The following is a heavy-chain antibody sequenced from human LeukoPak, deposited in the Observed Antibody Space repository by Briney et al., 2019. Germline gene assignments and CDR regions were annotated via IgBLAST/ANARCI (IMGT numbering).Heavy chain of an antibody. D-gene: IGHD6-19*01. Sequence: VASVKVSCKASGGTFSSYAISWVRQAPGQGLEWMGWISAYNGNTNYAQKLQGRVTMTTDTSTSTAYMELRSLRSDDTAVYYCARSQWTDAFDIWGQGTMVTVSS. J-gene: IGHJ3*02. CDR2: ISAYNGNT. V-gene: IGHV1-18*01. CDR1: GGTFSSYA. CDR3: ARSQWTDAFDI.